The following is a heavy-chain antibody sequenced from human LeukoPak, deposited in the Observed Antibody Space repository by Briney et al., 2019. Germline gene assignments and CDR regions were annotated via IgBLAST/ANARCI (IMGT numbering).Heavy chain of an antibody. D-gene: IGHD1-26*01. CDR1: GFTFSSYS. J-gene: IGHJ3*02. V-gene: IGHV3-21*01. Sequence: GGSLRLSCAASGFTFSSYSMNWVRQAPGKGLEWVSSISSSSSYIYYADSVKGRFTISRDNAKNSLYLQMNSLRAEDTAVYYCARDSETPSWELHDAFDIWGQGTMVTVSS. CDR2: ISSSSSYI. CDR3: ARDSETPSWELHDAFDI.